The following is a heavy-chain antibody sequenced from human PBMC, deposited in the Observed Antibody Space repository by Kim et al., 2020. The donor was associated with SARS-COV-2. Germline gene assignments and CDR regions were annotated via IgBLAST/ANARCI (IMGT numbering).Heavy chain of an antibody. CDR1: GFTFSSYS. Sequence: GGFLRLSCAASGFTFSSYSMNWVRQAPGKGLEWVSSISSSSSYIYYADSVKGRFTISRDNAKNSLYLQMNSLRAEDTAVYYCARDPYGGDLFYYYYGMDVWGQGTTVTVSS. V-gene: IGHV3-21*01. J-gene: IGHJ6*02. CDR3: ARDPYGGDLFYYYYGMDV. CDR2: ISSSSSYI. D-gene: IGHD2-21*01.